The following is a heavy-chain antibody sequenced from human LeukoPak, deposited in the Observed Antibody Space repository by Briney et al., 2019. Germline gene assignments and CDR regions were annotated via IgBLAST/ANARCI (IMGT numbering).Heavy chain of an antibody. J-gene: IGHJ4*02. Sequence: PGGSLRLSCAASGFTFSSYGMNWVRQAPGKGVEWVSYISPSSSTIYYADSGRGRFTVSRDNAKNSLYLQMNSLRAEDTAVYYCAREHTPYGSGCTAAYWGQGTLVTVSS. D-gene: IGHD6-19*01. V-gene: IGHV3-48*01. CDR1: GFTFSSYG. CDR2: ISPSSSTI. CDR3: AREHTPYGSGCTAAY.